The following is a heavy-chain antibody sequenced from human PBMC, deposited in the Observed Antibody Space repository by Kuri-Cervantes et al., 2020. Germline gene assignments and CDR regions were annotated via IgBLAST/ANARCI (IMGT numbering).Heavy chain of an antibody. J-gene: IGHJ4*02. CDR1: GFTFRNYG. Sequence: GGSLRLSCAASGFTFRNYGMHWARQAPGKGLEWVAIIWYDGSNKYYADSVKGRFTISRDNSKNTLSLQMNSLRAEDTAMYYCAKSYVPAGNNLGYFDYWGQGTLVTVSS. D-gene: IGHD2-2*01. V-gene: IGHV3-30*02. CDR2: IWYDGSNK. CDR3: AKSYVPAGNNLGYFDY.